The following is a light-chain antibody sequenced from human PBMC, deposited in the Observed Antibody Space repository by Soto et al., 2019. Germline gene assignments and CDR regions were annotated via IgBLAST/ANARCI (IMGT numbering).Light chain of an antibody. J-gene: IGKJ1*01. CDR1: ENVSSKY. CDR2: GAS. CDR3: QQYGSLSWT. Sequence: ENVLTQSPATLSLSPGEIATLSCRASENVSSKYLAWYQQRPGQAPRLLIYGASSRATGIPDRFTGSGSGTDFILTISRLEPEDFAVYYCQQYGSLSWTFGQGTKVDIK. V-gene: IGKV3-20*01.